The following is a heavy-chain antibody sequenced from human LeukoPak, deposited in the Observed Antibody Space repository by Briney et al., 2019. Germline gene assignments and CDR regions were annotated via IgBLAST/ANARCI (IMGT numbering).Heavy chain of an antibody. CDR3: ARGYCSGGSCYRFDY. D-gene: IGHD2-15*01. CDR1: GYTFTSYG. J-gene: IGHJ4*02. Sequence: GASVKVSCKASGYTFTSYGISWVRQAPGQGLEWMGWISAYNGNTNYAQKLQGRVTMTTDTSTSTAYMELRSLRSDDTAVYYCARGYCSGGSCYRFDYWGQGTLDTVSS. V-gene: IGHV1-18*01. CDR2: ISAYNGNT.